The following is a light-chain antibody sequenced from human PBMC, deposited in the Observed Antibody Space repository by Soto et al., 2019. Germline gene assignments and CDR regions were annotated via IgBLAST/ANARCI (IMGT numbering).Light chain of an antibody. CDR1: SSNIGNNA. J-gene: IGLJ2*01. CDR2: YDD. CDR3: AAWDDSLNGVV. V-gene: IGLV1-36*01. Sequence: QPVVTQPPSVSEAPRQRVTISCSGSSSNIGNNAVNWYQQLPGKAPKLLIYYDDLLPSGVSDRFSGSKSGTSASLAISGLQSEDEADYYCAAWDDSLNGVVFGGGTKLTVL.